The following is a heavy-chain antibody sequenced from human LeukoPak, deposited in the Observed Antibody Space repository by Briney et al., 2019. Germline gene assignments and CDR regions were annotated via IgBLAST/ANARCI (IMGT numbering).Heavy chain of an antibody. Sequence: SETLSLTCTVSGGPISSYYWSWIRQPPGKGLQWIGYVYYSGSTNYNPSLKSRVTISVDTSKNQFSLKLNSVTPADTAVYYCATLTGGDDAFDIWGQGTMVTVSS. CDR2: VYYSGST. CDR3: ATLTGGDDAFDI. D-gene: IGHD4-23*01. V-gene: IGHV4-59*01. J-gene: IGHJ3*02. CDR1: GGPISSYY.